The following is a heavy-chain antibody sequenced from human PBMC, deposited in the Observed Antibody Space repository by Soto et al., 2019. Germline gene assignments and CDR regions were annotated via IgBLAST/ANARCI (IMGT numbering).Heavy chain of an antibody. CDR1: GGSFSGYY. J-gene: IGHJ6*03. CDR3: ARGAGITIFGVVMRYYYMDV. V-gene: IGHV4-34*01. D-gene: IGHD3-3*01. CDR2: INHSGST. Sequence: PSETLSLTCAVYGGSFSGYYWSWIRQPPGKGLEWIGEINHSGSTNYNPSLKSRVTISVDTSKNQFSLKLSSVTAADTAVYYCARGAGITIFGVVMRYYYMDVWGKGTTVTVSS.